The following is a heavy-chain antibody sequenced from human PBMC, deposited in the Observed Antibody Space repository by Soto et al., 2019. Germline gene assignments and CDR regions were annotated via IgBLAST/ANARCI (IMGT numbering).Heavy chain of an antibody. D-gene: IGHD6-19*01. Sequence: EVQLVESGGGLVKPGESLRLSCAASGFTFSSYSMNWVRQAPGKGLEWVSSISSSSSYIYYADSVKGRFTISRDNAKNSLYLQMNSLRAEDTAVYYCAREMSSGWQYGMHVWGQGTTVTVSS. CDR2: ISSSSSYI. CDR3: AREMSSGWQYGMHV. V-gene: IGHV3-21*01. J-gene: IGHJ6*02. CDR1: GFTFSSYS.